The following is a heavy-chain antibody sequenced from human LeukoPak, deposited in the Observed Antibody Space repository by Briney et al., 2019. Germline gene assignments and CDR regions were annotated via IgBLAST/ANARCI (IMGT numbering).Heavy chain of an antibody. CDR3: ARAAGLLVPDY. V-gene: IGHV3-21*01. CDR2: ISSSSSYI. Sequence: GGSLRLSCAASGFTFSDYVMTWVRQAPGKGLEWVSSISSSSSYIYYADSVKGRFTISRDNAKNSLYLQMNSLRAEDTAVYYCARAAGLLVPDYWGQGTLVTVSS. D-gene: IGHD6-13*01. J-gene: IGHJ4*02. CDR1: GFTFSDYV.